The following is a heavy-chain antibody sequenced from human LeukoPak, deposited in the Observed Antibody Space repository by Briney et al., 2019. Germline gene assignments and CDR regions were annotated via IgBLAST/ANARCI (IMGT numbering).Heavy chain of an antibody. CDR3: ARVSGSWFGELPSSFDY. J-gene: IGHJ4*02. V-gene: IGHV1-18*01. CDR2: ISAYNGNT. CDR1: GGTFSSYA. Sequence: ASVKVSCKASGGTFSSYAISWVRQAPGQGLEWMGWISAYNGNTNYAQKLQGRVTMTTDTSTSTAYMELGSLRSDDTAVYYCARVSGSWFGELPSSFDYWGQGTLVTVSS. D-gene: IGHD3-10*01.